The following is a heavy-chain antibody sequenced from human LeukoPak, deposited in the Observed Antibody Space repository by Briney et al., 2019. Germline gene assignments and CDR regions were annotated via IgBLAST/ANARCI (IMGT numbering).Heavy chain of an antibody. CDR2: INLTGGST. J-gene: IGHJ4*02. D-gene: IGHD3-22*01. Sequence: GASVKVSCKASGYTFTGYYMHWVGQAPGQGLEWLGIINLTGGSTNYAQKFQGRVTMTRDTSTSTVYMELSSLRSEDTAVYYCARDDSSGYCPYWGQGTLVTVSS. V-gene: IGHV1-46*01. CDR3: ARDDSSGYCPY. CDR1: GYTFTGYY.